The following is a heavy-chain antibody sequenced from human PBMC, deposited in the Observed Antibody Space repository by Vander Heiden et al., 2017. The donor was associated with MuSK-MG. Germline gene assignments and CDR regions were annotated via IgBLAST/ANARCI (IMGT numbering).Heavy chain of an antibody. Sequence: VQLVESGGGLVQPGGSLRLSCAASGFTFTTYSMTWVRQAPGKGLEWVSYISTSGRTIYYADSVKGRFTISRDNAKNSLYLQMNSLRAEDTAVYYCAKNPDCSDTSCLSDSWGQGTLVTVSS. CDR3: AKNPDCSDTSCLSDS. V-gene: IGHV3-48*01. J-gene: IGHJ5*01. CDR1: GFTFTTYS. CDR2: ISTSGRTI. D-gene: IGHD2-2*01.